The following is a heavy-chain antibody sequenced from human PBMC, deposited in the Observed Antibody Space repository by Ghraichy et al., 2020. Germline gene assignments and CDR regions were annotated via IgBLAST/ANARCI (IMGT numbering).Heavy chain of an antibody. V-gene: IGHV4-59*08. CDR2: IYYSGST. J-gene: IGHJ4*02. CDR1: GGSISSYY. CDR3: ARLDGGNSGGGFDY. D-gene: IGHD4-23*01. Sequence: SETLSLTCTVSGGSISSYYWSWIRQPPGKGLEWIGYIYYSGSTNYNPSLKSRVTISVDTSKNQFSLKLSSVTAADTAVYYCARLDGGNSGGGFDYWGQGTLVTVSS.